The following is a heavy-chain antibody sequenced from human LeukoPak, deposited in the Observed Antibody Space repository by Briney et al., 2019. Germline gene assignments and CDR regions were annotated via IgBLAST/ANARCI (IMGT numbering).Heavy chain of an antibody. D-gene: IGHD3-9*01. Sequence: SETLSLTCADYGGPFSGYYWSWIRQPPGKGLEWIGEINHSGSTNYNPSLKSRVTISVDTSKNQFSLKLSSVTAADTAVYYCASKRYFDWFYNFDYWGQGTLVTVSS. J-gene: IGHJ4*02. V-gene: IGHV4-34*01. CDR1: GGPFSGYY. CDR2: INHSGST. CDR3: ASKRYFDWFYNFDY.